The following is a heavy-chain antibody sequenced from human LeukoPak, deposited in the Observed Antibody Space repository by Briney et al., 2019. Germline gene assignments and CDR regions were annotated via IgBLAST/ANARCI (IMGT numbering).Heavy chain of an antibody. V-gene: IGHV3-53*01. CDR2: IYSGGST. CDR3: ARGGRGYCSGGSCYSDYFDY. CDR1: GFTVSSNY. Sequence: PGGSLRLSCAASGFTVSSNYMSWVRQAPGKGLEWVSVIYSGGSTYYADSVEGRFTISRDNSKNTLYLQMNSLRAEDTAVYYCARGGRGYCSGGSCYSDYFDYWGQGTLVTVSS. D-gene: IGHD2-15*01. J-gene: IGHJ4*02.